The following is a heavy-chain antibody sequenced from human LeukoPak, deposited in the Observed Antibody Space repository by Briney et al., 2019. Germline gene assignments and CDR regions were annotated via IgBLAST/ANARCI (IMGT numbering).Heavy chain of an antibody. CDR1: GFTFSTYV. D-gene: IGHD3-9*01. Sequence: GGSLRLSCAASGFTFSTYVMSWVRQAPGKGLEWVSGISGSGDNTYYADSVRGRFTVSRDNSRNTLYLQMNSLRAEDTAIYYCAKGSGYDTDFDYWGQGTLVTVSS. J-gene: IGHJ4*02. CDR3: AKGSGYDTDFDY. CDR2: ISGSGDNT. V-gene: IGHV3-23*01.